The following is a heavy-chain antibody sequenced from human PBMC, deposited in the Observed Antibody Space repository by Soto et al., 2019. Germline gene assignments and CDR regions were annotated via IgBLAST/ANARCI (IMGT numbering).Heavy chain of an antibody. CDR1: GFTFSSYG. D-gene: IGHD5-18*01. J-gene: IGHJ6*03. CDR2: ISYDGSNK. CDR3: AKGNKGLYSSSYMDV. Sequence: GGSLRLSCAASGFTFSSYGMHWVRQAPGKGLEWVAVISYDGSNKYYADSVKGRFTISRDNSKNTLYLQMNSLRAEDTAVYYCAKGNKGLYSSSYMDVWGKGTTVTVSS. V-gene: IGHV3-30*18.